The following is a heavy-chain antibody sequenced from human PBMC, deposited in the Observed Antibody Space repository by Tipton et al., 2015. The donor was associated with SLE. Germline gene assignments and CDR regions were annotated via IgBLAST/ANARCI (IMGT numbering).Heavy chain of an antibody. CDR1: GYSMTSGYY. CDR2: IFHSGTT. Sequence: TLSLTCTVSGYSMTSGYYWDWIRQAPGKGLEWIGGIFHSGTTYYNPSLKSRVTISVDTFKNQFSLTLKSVTAADTAVYYCARVGSEITGTTRFDYWGHGTLVTVSS. D-gene: IGHD1-14*01. CDR3: ARVGSEITGTTRFDY. J-gene: IGHJ4*01. V-gene: IGHV4-38-2*02.